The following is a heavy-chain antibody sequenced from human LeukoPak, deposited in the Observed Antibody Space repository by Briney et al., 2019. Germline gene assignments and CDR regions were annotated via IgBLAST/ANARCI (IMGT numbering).Heavy chain of an antibody. V-gene: IGHV3-13*01. CDR1: GFTFSSYD. J-gene: IGHJ3*02. CDR3: ARAGYLDAFDI. D-gene: IGHD1-1*01. CDR2: IGTAGDT. Sequence: PGGSLRLSCAASGFTFSSYDMHWVRQATGKGLEWVPAIGTAGDTYYPGSVKGRFTISRENAKNSLYLQMNSLRAGDTAVYYCARAGYLDAFDIWGQGTMVTVSS.